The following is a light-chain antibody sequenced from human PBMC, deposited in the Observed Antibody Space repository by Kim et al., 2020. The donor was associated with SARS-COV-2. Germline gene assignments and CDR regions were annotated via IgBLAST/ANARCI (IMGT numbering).Light chain of an antibody. V-gene: IGKV1-39*01. J-gene: IGKJ1*01. CDR3: QQSYSTPWT. Sequence: DIQMTQSPSSLSASVGDRVTMTCRASQSIKSFLNWYQQNPGKVPKLLINSASNLQSGVPSRFSGSGSGTDFTLAIISLQPEDFATYDCQQSYSTPWTFGEVTKVDI. CDR2: SAS. CDR1: QSIKSF.